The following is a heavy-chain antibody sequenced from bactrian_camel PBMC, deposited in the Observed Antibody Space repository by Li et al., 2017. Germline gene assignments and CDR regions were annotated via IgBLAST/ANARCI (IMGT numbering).Heavy chain of an antibody. Sequence: HVQLVESGGGSVQTGGSLRLSCTASGLTSSHYCMAWFRQLPGKEREGVATIDAGGTTTYTESVKGRFTISKDKSKNTLHLSMNSLKAEDTGIYYCAANRRSGYDKLDVRAYAFWGQGTQVTVS. J-gene: IGHJ4*01. CDR3: AANRRSGYDKLDVRAYAF. CDR2: IDAGGTT. V-gene: IGHV3S55*01. CDR1: GLTSSHYC. D-gene: IGHD3*01.